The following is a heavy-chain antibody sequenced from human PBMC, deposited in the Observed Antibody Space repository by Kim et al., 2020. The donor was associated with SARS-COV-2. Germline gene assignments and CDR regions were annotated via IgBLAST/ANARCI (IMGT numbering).Heavy chain of an antibody. V-gene: IGHV3-15*01. CDR1: GFTFIYAY. Sequence: GGSLRLSCAGSGFTFIYAYMAWVRQAPGKGLEWVGRIKSMPGGGATDYAAPVKGRFTLSRDDSKNTLFLQMDSLKTDDTAVYFCTHDTSGYFSFHYWGQGILVTVSS. CDR2: IKSMPGGGAT. J-gene: IGHJ4*02. CDR3: THDTSGYFSFHY. D-gene: IGHD3-22*01.